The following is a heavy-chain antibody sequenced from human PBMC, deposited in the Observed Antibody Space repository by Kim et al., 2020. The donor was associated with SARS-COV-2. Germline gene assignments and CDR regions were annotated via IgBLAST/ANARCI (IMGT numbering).Heavy chain of an antibody. V-gene: IGHV3-49*04. CDR3: TRDLNRGGSRTHYNKGFAY. Sequence: GGSLRLSCSGSGFSFGDYAMSWVRQAPGKGLEWVAFIRSKAYGGTTEYAASVRGRFTISRHDSKSLAYLQMNSLKTEDTAVYYCTRDLNRGGSRTHYNKGFAYGGEGTLLTVSA. D-gene: IGHD3-10*01. J-gene: IGHJ4*02. CDR1: GFSFGDYA. CDR2: IRSKAYGGTT.